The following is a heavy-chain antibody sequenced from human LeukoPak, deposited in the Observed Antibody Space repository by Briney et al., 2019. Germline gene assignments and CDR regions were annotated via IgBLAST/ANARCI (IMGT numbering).Heavy chain of an antibody. J-gene: IGHJ5*02. V-gene: IGHV4-59*01. CDR1: GGSISSYY. CDR3: ARAWSVVVPAAKLFDP. Sequence: PSETLSLTCTVSGGSISSYYWSWIRQPPGKGLEWIGYIYYSGSTNYNPSLKSRVTISVDTSKNHFSLKLSSVTAADTAVYYCARAWSVVVPAAKLFDPWGQGTLVTVSS. D-gene: IGHD2-2*01. CDR2: IYYSGST.